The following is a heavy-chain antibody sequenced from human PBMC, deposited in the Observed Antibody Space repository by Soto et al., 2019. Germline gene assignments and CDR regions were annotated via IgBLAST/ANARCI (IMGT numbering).Heavy chain of an antibody. CDR1: GYTFTSYG. CDR3: ARDTSRGEYDY. J-gene: IGHJ4*02. CDR2: INVYNGNT. V-gene: IGHV1-18*01. Sequence: QVQLVQSGAEVKKPGASVKVSCKASGYTFTSYGISWVRQAPGQGLEWMGWINVYNGNTNYAQTLQGRVTMTTDTSTSTASLDLRRLSSDDTAVYFCARDTSRGEYDYWGQGTLVTVSS. D-gene: IGHD3-10*01.